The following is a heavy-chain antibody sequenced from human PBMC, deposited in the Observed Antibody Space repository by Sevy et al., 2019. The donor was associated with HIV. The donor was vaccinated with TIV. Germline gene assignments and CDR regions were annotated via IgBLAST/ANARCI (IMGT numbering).Heavy chain of an antibody. J-gene: IGHJ4*02. CDR1: GFTFSKYS. CDR3: AREGCTKPHDY. D-gene: IGHD2-8*01. V-gene: IGHV3-23*01. CDR2: FSFGCGRI. Sequence: GGSLRLSCEASGFTFSKYSMSWVRQAPGKGLGWVSTFSFGCGRINYADSVKGRFTISRDDSKNKLYLQMNSLRAEETAVYYCAREGCTKPHDYWGQGTLVTVSS.